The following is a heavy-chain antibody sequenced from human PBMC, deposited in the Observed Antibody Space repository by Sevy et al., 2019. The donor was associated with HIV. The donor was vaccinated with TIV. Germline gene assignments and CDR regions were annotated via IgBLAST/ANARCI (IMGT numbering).Heavy chain of an antibody. V-gene: IGHV4-30-4*01. CDR2: IYCSGST. CDR1: GGSISSGDYY. Sequence: SETLSLTCTVSGGSISSGDYYWSWIRQPPGKGLEWIGYIYCSGSTYYNPSLKSRVTISVDTSKNQFSLKLSSVTAADTAVYYCARGGIYFYFDYWGQGTLVTVSS. D-gene: IGHD1-26*01. CDR3: ARGGIYFYFDY. J-gene: IGHJ4*02.